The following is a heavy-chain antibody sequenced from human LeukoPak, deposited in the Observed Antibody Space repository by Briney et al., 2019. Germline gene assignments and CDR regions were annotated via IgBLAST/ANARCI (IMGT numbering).Heavy chain of an antibody. J-gene: IGHJ4*02. Sequence: GESLKISCMGSGYSFTNYWIGWVRQMAGQGLEWIGIIYPGDSDTRYSPSFQGQVTISADKSISTAYLHWGSLRASDTAMYYCARRDSGFEFFDSWGQGTLVTVSS. CDR2: IYPGDSDT. V-gene: IGHV5-51*01. D-gene: IGHD6-25*01. CDR3: ARRDSGFEFFDS. CDR1: GYSFTNYW.